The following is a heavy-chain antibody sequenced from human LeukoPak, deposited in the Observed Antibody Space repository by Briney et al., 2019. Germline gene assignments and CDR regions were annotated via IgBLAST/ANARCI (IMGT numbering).Heavy chain of an antibody. CDR1: GFTVSSNY. J-gene: IGHJ4*02. D-gene: IGHD4-23*01. Sequence: GGALRLSCAASGFTVSSNYMSWGRQAPGKGLEWVSFIYSGGSTYYADPVKGRLTISRDNPKNTLYLQMNSLRAEDTAVYYCAREIHGGNTGVFDYWGQRTLVTVST. CDR2: IYSGGST. V-gene: IGHV3-66*01. CDR3: AREIHGGNTGVFDY.